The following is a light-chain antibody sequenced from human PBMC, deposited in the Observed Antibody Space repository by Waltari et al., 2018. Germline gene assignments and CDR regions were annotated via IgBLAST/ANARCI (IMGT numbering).Light chain of an antibody. J-gene: IGLJ1*01. CDR3: CSYAGSYTYV. CDR2: DVS. Sequence: SALTQPRSVSGSPGQSVTISCTGTSSDVGYYNYLSWYQQYPGKAPKLIIYDVSKRPSGVPDRFSGSKSGNTASLTISGLQTEDEADYYCCSYAGSYTYVFGTGTKVTVL. V-gene: IGLV2-11*01. CDR1: SSDVGYYNY.